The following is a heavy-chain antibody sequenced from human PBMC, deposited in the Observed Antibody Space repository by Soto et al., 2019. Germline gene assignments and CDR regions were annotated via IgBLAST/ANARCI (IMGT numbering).Heavy chain of an antibody. D-gene: IGHD7-27*01. CDR1: GFTLSDHY. Sequence: EVRLVDSGGGLVQPGGSLRLSCAASGFTLSDHYMDWVRQAPGKGLEWVGRSTNKRTSYTTAYAASVKGRFTISRDDSKNSLYLLMNGLKAEDTAVYYCVRGHWGFDSWGQGTLVTVSS. CDR3: VRGHWGFDS. J-gene: IGHJ4*02. V-gene: IGHV3-72*01. CDR2: STNKRTSYTT.